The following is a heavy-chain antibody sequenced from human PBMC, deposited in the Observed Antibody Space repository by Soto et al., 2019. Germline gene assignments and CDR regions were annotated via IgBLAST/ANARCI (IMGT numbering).Heavy chain of an antibody. CDR3: ARDLATYCSSTSCYRTPDVLRYFDWSHPDYGMDV. J-gene: IGHJ6*02. CDR2: INAGNGIT. V-gene: IGHV1-3*01. D-gene: IGHD2-2*01. Sequence: GASVKVCCTASGDTFSIYAMHWVRQTPGQRLEWMGWINAGNGITKYSQKFQGRVTITRDTSTSTAYMELRSLRSDDTAVYYCARDLATYCSSTSCYRTPDVLRYFDWSHPDYGMDVWGQGTTVTVSS. CDR1: GDTFSIYA.